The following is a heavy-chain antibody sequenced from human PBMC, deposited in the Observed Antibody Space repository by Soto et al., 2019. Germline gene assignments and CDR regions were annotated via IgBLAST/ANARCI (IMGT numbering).Heavy chain of an antibody. V-gene: IGHV3-11*01. Sequence: GSLRLSCLPSGFTFSDYYMTWIRQAPGKGLEWVSYMSTSGGDIYYADSVKGRFTISRDNANNALYLQMNSLRADDTAVYYCARVGQDYYYGMDVWGRGTTVTVYS. CDR3: ARVGQDYYYGMDV. CDR1: GFTFSDYY. CDR2: MSTSGGDI. J-gene: IGHJ6*02.